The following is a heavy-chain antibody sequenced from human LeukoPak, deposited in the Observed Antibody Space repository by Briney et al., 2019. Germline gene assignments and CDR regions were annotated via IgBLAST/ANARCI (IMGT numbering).Heavy chain of an antibody. CDR3: ARVNELVPYFDY. CDR2: IYHSGNT. V-gene: IGHV4-38-2*02. D-gene: IGHD6-13*01. CDR1: GYSISSGYY. Sequence: SETLSLTCTVSGYSISSGYYWGWIRQPPGKGLEWIGSIYHSGNTYYNPSLKSRVTISVDTSKNQFSLKLSSVTAADTAVYYCARVNELVPYFDYWGQGTLVTVSS. J-gene: IGHJ4*02.